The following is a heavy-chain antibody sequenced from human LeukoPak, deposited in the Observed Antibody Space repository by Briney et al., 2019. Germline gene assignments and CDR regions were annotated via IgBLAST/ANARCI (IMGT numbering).Heavy chain of an antibody. CDR3: VRVPPGTTFYAY. CDR1: GYTFTSYH. D-gene: IGHD1-14*01. Sequence: ASVKVSCKASGYTFTSYHINWVRQATGQGLEWVGWMNPNNSDIGYAQKFQGRVTMTRNTSIGTAYMELSSLRSEDTAIYYCVRVPPGTTFYAYWGQGTLVTVSS. J-gene: IGHJ4*02. CDR2: MNPNNSDI. V-gene: IGHV1-8*01.